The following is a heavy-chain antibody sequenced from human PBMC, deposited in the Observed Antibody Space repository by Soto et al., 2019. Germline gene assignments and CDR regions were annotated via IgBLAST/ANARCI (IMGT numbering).Heavy chain of an antibody. D-gene: IGHD3-9*01. Sequence: QVQLVESGGGVVQPGRSLRLSCAASGFTFSSYAMHWVRQAPGKGLEWVAVISYDGSNKYYADSVKGRFTISRDNSKNPLYLQMNRLSAEDTAVYYCARGTHYDILTGPLYYGLDVWGQGTTVTVSS. J-gene: IGHJ6*02. V-gene: IGHV3-30-3*01. CDR3: ARGTHYDILTGPLYYGLDV. CDR2: ISYDGSNK. CDR1: GFTFSSYA.